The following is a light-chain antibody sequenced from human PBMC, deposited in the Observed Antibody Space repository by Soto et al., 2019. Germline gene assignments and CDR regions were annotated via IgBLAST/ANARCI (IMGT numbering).Light chain of an antibody. CDR1: QRITTY. Sequence: IHMTQSPSSLSASVGDRITVTCRASQRITTYVNWYQLKPGEAPKLLISTSGTMQRGIPSRFSGSGSGTEFTLTITRLQPADFATYFCQQTYSTPYTFGHGTKLDIK. CDR3: QQTYSTPYT. CDR2: TSG. J-gene: IGKJ2*01. V-gene: IGKV1-39*01.